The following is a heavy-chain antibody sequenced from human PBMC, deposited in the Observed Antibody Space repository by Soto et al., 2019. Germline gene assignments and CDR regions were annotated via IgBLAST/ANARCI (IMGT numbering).Heavy chain of an antibody. V-gene: IGHV1-58*01. CDR1: GFTFTSSA. CDR2: IVVGSGNT. D-gene: IGHD3-3*01. CDR3: AAQPHDFWSGYYSPFPLT. Sequence: ASVKVSCKASGFTFTSSAVQWVRQARGQRLEWIGWIVVGSGNTNYAQKFQERVTITRDMSTSTAYMELSSLRSEDTAVYYCAAQPHDFWSGYYSPFPLTWGQGTLVTVSS. J-gene: IGHJ5*02.